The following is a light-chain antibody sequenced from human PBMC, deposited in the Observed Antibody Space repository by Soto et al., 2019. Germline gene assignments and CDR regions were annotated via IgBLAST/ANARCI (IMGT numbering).Light chain of an antibody. CDR2: GTS. V-gene: IGKV3D-15*01. CDR3: HQYSNWPFT. CDR1: RSVSDTL. Sequence: EIVLKKSPCTLSLYPGERASLSCRADRSVSDTLLTWFQQKPGQAPRLLIFGTSNRAPGIPDRFSGSGSGTQFILTITSLQSEDFAVYYCHQYSNWPFTFGQGTKVAIK. J-gene: IGKJ3*01.